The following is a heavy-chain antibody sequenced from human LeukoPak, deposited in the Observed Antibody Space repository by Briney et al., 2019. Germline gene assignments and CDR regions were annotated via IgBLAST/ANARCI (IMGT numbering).Heavy chain of an antibody. CDR2: IIPIFGTA. CDR3: ARGGSDGDYALFDY. J-gene: IGHJ4*02. CDR1: GGTFSSYA. D-gene: IGHD4-17*01. Sequence: ASVKVSCKASGGTFSSYAISWVRQAPGQGLELMGGIIPIFGTANYAQKFQGRVTITTDETTSTAYMELSSLRSEDTAVYYCARGGSDGDYALFDYWGQGTLVTVSS. V-gene: IGHV1-69*05.